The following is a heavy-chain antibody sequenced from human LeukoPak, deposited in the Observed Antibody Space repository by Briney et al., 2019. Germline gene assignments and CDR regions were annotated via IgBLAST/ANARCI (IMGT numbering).Heavy chain of an antibody. CDR1: GYTFTSYD. CDR2: MNPNSGNT. CDR3: ARFEYYYDSSGYIDAFDI. V-gene: IGHV1-8*03. J-gene: IGHJ3*02. Sequence: GASVKVSCKASGYTFTSYDINWVRQATGQGLEWMGWMNPNSGNTGYAQKFQGRVTITRNTSISTAYMELSSLRSEDTAVYYCARFEYYYDSSGYIDAFDIWGQGTMVTVSS. D-gene: IGHD3-22*01.